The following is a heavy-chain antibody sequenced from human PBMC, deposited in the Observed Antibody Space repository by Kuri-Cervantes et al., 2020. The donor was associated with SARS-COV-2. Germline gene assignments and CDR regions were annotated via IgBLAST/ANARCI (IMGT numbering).Heavy chain of an antibody. CDR1: GESFIGYY. CDR3: ARVFTASFDF. J-gene: IGHJ4*02. Sequence: SETLSLTCAVYGESFIGYYWSWVRQPPGKGLEWIGDINHSGSTNYNPSLKSRVTISLDTSTNQFFLKLSSVTAADTAVYYCARVFTASFDFWGQGTLVTVSS. CDR2: INHSGST. V-gene: IGHV4-34*01.